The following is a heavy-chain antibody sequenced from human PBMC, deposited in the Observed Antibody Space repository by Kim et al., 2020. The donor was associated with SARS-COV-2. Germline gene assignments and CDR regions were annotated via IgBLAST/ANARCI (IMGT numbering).Heavy chain of an antibody. V-gene: IGHV3-48*02. J-gene: IGHJ4*02. CDR3: APHWLVKPERPLIDY. Sequence: GGSLRLSCAASGFTFSSYSMNWVRQAPGKGLEWVSYISSSSSTIYYADSVKGRFTISRDNAKNSLYLQMNSLRDEDTAVYYCAPHWLVKPERPLIDYWGQGTLVTVSS. D-gene: IGHD6-19*01. CDR1: GFTFSSYS. CDR2: ISSSSSTI.